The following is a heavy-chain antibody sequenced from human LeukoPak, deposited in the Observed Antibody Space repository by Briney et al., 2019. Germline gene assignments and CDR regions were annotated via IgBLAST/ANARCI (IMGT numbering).Heavy chain of an antibody. Sequence: GGSLRLSCAASGFTFSGYYMSWIRQAPGKGLEWVSYISSSGSTIYYADSVKGRFTISRDNAKNSLYLQMNSLRAEDTAVYYCARGPPLGAEVYAFDIWGQGTMVTVSS. V-gene: IGHV3-11*01. CDR3: ARGPPLGAEVYAFDI. CDR1: GFTFSGYY. CDR2: ISSSGSTI. J-gene: IGHJ3*02.